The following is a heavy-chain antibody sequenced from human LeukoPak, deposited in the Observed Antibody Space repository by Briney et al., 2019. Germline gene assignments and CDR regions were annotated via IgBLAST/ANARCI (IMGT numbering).Heavy chain of an antibody. Sequence: ASVKVSCKASGYTFTSYGISWVRQAPGQGLEWMGWISADNGNTNYAQKLQGRVTMTTDTSTSTAYMELRSLRSDDTAVYYCARDLYCSGGSCYFDYWGQGTLVTVSS. J-gene: IGHJ4*02. V-gene: IGHV1-18*01. CDR2: ISADNGNT. CDR1: GYTFTSYG. CDR3: ARDLYCSGGSCYFDY. D-gene: IGHD2-15*01.